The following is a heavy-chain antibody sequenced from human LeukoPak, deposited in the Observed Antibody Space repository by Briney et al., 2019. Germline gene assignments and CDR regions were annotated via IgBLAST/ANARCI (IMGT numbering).Heavy chain of an antibody. CDR3: ARWYSSGWYSDY. CDR1: GFTFSSYA. Sequence: GGSLRLSCAASGFTFSSYAMHWVRQTPGKGLEWVAVMSSDGSKKYYADSVKGRFTISRDNAENTVYLQMNSLRAEDTAVYYCARWYSSGWYSDYWGQGTLVTVSS. CDR2: MSSDGSKK. D-gene: IGHD6-19*01. J-gene: IGHJ4*02. V-gene: IGHV3-30-3*01.